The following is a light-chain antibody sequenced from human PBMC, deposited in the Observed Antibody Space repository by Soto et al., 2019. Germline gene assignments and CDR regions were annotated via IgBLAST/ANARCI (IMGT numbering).Light chain of an antibody. J-gene: IGKJ1*01. CDR1: QSVHIY. CDR3: QQRIAWPRT. V-gene: IGKV3-11*01. CDR2: ETS. Sequence: IVLTQSPGTLSLSPGERATLSCMASQSVHIYLAWYQQKPGQAPRLLISETSNRATDIPARFSGSGYGTDFTLTISSLEPEDCAVYYCQQRIAWPRTFGQGTKVEIK.